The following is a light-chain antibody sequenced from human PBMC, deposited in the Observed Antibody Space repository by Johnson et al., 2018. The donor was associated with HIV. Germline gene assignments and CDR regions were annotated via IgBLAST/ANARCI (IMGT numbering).Light chain of an antibody. CDR1: SSNIGNNY. V-gene: IGLV1-51*01. Sequence: QSVLTQPPSVSAAPGQKVTISCSGSSSNIGNNYVSWYQQFPGTAPKLLIYDNNKRPSGIPDRFSGSKSGTSATLGITGLQTGDEADYYCGTWVSSLSAGLYVFGTGTKVTVL. CDR3: GTWVSSLSAGLYV. CDR2: DNN. J-gene: IGLJ1*01.